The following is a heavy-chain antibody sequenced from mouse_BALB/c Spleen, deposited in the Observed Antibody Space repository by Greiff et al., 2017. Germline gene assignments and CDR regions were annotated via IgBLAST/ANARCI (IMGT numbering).Heavy chain of an antibody. J-gene: IGHJ3*01. CDR1: GYSITSDYA. CDR3: ARGARSCAY. Sequence: VQLQQSGPGLVKPSQSLSLTCTVTGYSITSDYAWNWIRQFPGNKLEWMGYISYSGSTSYNPSLKSRISITRDTSKNQFFLQLNSVTTEDTATYYCARGARSCAYWGQGTLVTVSA. V-gene: IGHV3-2*02. D-gene: IGHD3-1*01. CDR2: ISYSGST.